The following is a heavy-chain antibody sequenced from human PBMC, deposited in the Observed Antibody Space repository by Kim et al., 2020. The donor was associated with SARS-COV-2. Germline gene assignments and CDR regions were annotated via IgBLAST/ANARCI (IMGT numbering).Heavy chain of an antibody. Sequence: SVKVSCKASGGTFSSYAISWVRQAPGQGLEWMGGIIPIFGTANYAQKFQGRVTITADESTSTAYMELSSLRSEDTAVYYCAREGLLNRLENYGMDVWGQGTTVTVSS. V-gene: IGHV1-69*13. J-gene: IGHJ6*02. CDR2: IIPIFGTA. CDR3: AREGLLNRLENYGMDV. CDR1: GGTFSSYA. D-gene: IGHD2-15*01.